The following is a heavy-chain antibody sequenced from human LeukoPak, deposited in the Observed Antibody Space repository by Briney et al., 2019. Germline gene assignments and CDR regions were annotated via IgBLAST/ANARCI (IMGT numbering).Heavy chain of an antibody. D-gene: IGHD5-18*01. Sequence: ASVKVSCKASGYTFTSYYMHWVRQAPGQGLEWMGIINPSGGSTSYAQKFQGRVTMTRDTSTSTVYMELSSLRSEDTAVYYCARAQEKLWVQYYYYGMDVWGQGTTVTVSS. CDR3: ARAQEKLWVQYYYYGMDV. CDR1: GYTFTSYY. CDR2: INPSGGST. J-gene: IGHJ6*02. V-gene: IGHV1-46*01.